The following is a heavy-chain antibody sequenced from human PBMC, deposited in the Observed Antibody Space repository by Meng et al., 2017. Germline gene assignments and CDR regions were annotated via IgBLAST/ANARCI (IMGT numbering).Heavy chain of an antibody. D-gene: IGHD3-22*01. Sequence: GGSLRLSCAASGFTFSSYAMSWVRQAPGKGLEWVSAISGSGGSTYYADSVKGRFTISRDNSKNTLYLQMNSLRAEDTAVYYCAKAHKYYYDSSGYWDFDYWGQGTPVTVSS. V-gene: IGHV3-23*01. J-gene: IGHJ4*02. CDR3: AKAHKYYYDSSGYWDFDY. CDR2: ISGSGGST. CDR1: GFTFSSYA.